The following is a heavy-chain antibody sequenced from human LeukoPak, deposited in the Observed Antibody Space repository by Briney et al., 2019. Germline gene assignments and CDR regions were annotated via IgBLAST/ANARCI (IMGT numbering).Heavy chain of an antibody. CDR1: GGTFSSYA. Sequence: SVKVSCNASGGTFSSYAISWVRQAPGQGLEWMGGIIPIFGTANYAQKCQGRVTIPADKSTSTAYMELSSLRAEDTAVYYCARHGPWLVGGGFDYWGQGTLVTVSS. D-gene: IGHD6-19*01. CDR3: ARHGPWLVGGGFDY. CDR2: IIPIFGTA. J-gene: IGHJ4*02. V-gene: IGHV1-69*06.